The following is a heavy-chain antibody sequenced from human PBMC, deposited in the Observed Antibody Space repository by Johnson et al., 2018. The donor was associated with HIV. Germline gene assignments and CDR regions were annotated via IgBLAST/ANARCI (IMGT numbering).Heavy chain of an antibody. Sequence: QVQLVESGGGVVQPGRSLRLSCAASKFTFNSYTLHWVRQAPGKGLEWVAVISYDGSNKYYADSVRGRFTISRDNSKNTLYLQMNSLRPEDTAVYYCARSGRPLVVVTAYDAFDVWGQGTMVTVSS. CDR2: ISYDGSNK. CDR3: ARSGRPLVVVTAYDAFDV. CDR1: KFTFNSYT. J-gene: IGHJ3*01. V-gene: IGHV3-30*04. D-gene: IGHD2-15*01.